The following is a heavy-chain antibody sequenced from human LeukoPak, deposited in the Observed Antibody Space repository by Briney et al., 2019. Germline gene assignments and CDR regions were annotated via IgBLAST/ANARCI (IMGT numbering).Heavy chain of an antibody. V-gene: IGHV4-4*07. J-gene: IGHJ5*02. CDR2: IYTSGST. D-gene: IGHD2-15*01. CDR3: ARGSDCSGGSCYRENWFDP. CDR1: GGSISSYY. Sequence: PSETLSLTCTVSGGSISSYYWSWIRQPAGKGLEWIGRIYTSGSTNYNPSLKSRVTMSVDTSKNQFSLKLSSVTAADTAVYYCARGSDCSGGSCYRENWFDPWGQGTLVTVSS.